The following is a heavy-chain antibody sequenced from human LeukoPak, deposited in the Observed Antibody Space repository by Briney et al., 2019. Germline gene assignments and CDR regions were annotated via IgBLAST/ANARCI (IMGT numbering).Heavy chain of an antibody. CDR1: GGTFSSYA. Sequence: ASVKVSCKASGGTFSSYAISWVRQAPGQGLEWMGGIIPIFGTANYAQKFQGRVTITTDESTSTAYMELRSLRSDDTAVYYCARDQPYYYDSSGGTLDYWGQGTLVTVSS. D-gene: IGHD3-22*01. V-gene: IGHV1-69*05. J-gene: IGHJ4*02. CDR3: ARDQPYYYDSSGGTLDY. CDR2: IIPIFGTA.